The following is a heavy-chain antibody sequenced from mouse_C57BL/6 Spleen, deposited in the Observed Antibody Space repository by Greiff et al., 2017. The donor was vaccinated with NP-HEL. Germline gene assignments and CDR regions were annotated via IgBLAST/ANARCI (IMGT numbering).Heavy chain of an antibody. J-gene: IGHJ3*01. V-gene: IGHV1-82*01. Sequence: QVQLQQSGPELVKPGASVKISCKASGYAFSSSWMNWVKQRPGKGLEWIGRIYPGDGDTNYNGKFKGKATLTADKSSSTAYMQLSSLTSEDSAVYFCARGDSSGATFAYWGQGTLVTVSA. D-gene: IGHD3-2*02. CDR1: GYAFSSSW. CDR2: IYPGDGDT. CDR3: ARGDSSGATFAY.